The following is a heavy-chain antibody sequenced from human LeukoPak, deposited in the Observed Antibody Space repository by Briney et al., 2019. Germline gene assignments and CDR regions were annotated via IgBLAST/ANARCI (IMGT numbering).Heavy chain of an antibody. CDR3: ARGGLRLLEWLSPFDY. CDR2: IKQDGSEK. V-gene: IGHV3-7*01. CDR1: GFTFSSYW. D-gene: IGHD3-3*01. Sequence: PGGSLRLSCAASGFTFSSYWMSWVRQAPGMGLEWVANIKQDGSEKYYVDSVKGRFIISRDNAKNSLYLQMNSLRVEDTTVYYCARGGLRLLEWLSPFDYWGQGTLVTVSS. J-gene: IGHJ4*02.